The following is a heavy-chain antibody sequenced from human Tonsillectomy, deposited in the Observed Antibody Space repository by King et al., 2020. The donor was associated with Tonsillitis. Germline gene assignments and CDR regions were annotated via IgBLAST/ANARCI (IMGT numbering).Heavy chain of an antibody. J-gene: IGHJ5*02. D-gene: IGHD4-17*01. V-gene: IGHV4-39*01. CDR2: VYYSGST. CDR3: AGHNSGDYPYSWFDP. Sequence: QLQESGPGLVKPSETLSLTCSVSGGSISSGIYYWGWIRQPPGKGLEWIGTVYYSGSTYYNPSLKSRVTVSVETSKNQFALKLNSVTAADTAVYYCAGHNSGDYPYSWFDPWGQGTLVTVSS. CDR1: GGSISSGIYY.